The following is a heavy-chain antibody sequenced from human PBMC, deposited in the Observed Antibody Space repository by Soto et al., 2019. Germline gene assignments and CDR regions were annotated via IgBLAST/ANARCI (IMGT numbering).Heavy chain of an antibody. D-gene: IGHD6-19*01. Sequence: GGSLRLSCGASGFTFSTYSMNWVRQAPGKGLERLSYISGGGSTIYYADSVKGRFTISRDNAKNSLYLQMNSLRDADTAVYYCAINSAAQSSGWYYFDSWGQGTLVTVSS. CDR1: GFTFSTYS. J-gene: IGHJ4*02. CDR3: AINSAAQSSGWYYFDS. V-gene: IGHV3-48*02. CDR2: ISGGGSTI.